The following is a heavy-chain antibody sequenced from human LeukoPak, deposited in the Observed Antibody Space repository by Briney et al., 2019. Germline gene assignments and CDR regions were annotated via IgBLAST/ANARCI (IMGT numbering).Heavy chain of an antibody. V-gene: IGHV3-11*04. D-gene: IGHD2-8*02. J-gene: IGHJ3*02. CDR1: GFTFSDYY. CDR2: ISSSGSTI. Sequence: GGSLRLSCAASGFTFSDYYMSWIRQAPGKGLEWVSYISSSGSTIYYADSVKGRFTISRDDAKNSLYLQMNSLRAEDTAVYYCARGLGVYFSDAFDIWGQGTMVTVSS. CDR3: ARGLGVYFSDAFDI.